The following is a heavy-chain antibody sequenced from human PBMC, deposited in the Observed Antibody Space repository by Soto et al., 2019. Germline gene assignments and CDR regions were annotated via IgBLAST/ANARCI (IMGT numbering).Heavy chain of an antibody. Sequence: QVQLVQSGTEVKKPGASVRVSCTASGYPFTNYYIHWVRQAPGQGPEWIGRINPSSGRTTYAQTCQGSGTMTTREPSRTAYMEMNSSISAEASVVYCTRGRCPAVTTIWYFDSWGQGTLVTVSS. V-gene: IGHV1-46*03. CDR2: INPSSGRT. CDR1: GYPFTNYY. CDR3: TRGRCPAVTTIWYFDS. J-gene: IGHJ4*02. D-gene: IGHD4-17*01.